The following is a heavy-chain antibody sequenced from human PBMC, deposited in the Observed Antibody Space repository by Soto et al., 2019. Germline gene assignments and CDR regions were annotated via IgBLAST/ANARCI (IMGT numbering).Heavy chain of an antibody. CDR2: IYHSGST. D-gene: IGHD6-19*01. CDR1: GGSITSGGIY. CDR3: ARFNSRSGTEYFDY. V-gene: IGHV4-31*03. Sequence: QVKLQESGPGLVQPAQTLSLSCTVSGGSITSGGIYWSWLRQHPRQVLEWIGYIYHSGSTTYNPTRTSRVTISVDTSKNQFSLTVTSLTVADTAVYYCARFNSRSGTEYFDYWGQGTLVTVSS. J-gene: IGHJ4*02.